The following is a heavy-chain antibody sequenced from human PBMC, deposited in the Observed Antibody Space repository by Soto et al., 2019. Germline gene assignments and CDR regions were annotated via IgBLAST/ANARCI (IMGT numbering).Heavy chain of an antibody. CDR3: ATRSPGKYGSGSYYKNVISGYYGMDV. CDR1: GGSISSGGYY. Sequence: SETLSLTCTVSGGSISSGGYYWSWIRQHPGKGLEWIGYIYYSGSTYYNPSLKSRVTISVDTSKNQFSLKLSSVTAADTAVYYCATRSPGKYGSGSYYKNVISGYYGMDVWGQGTTVTVSS. J-gene: IGHJ6*02. V-gene: IGHV4-31*03. CDR2: IYYSGST. D-gene: IGHD3-10*01.